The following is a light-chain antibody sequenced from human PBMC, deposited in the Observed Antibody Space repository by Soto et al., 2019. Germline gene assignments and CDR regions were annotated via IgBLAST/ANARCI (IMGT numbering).Light chain of an antibody. CDR2: AAS. Sequence: DIQMTQSPSSRSASVVDRVTITFRASQSISSYLNWYQQKPGKAPKLLIYAASSLQSGVPSRFSGSGSGTDSTLTISSLQPEDFATYYCQQSYSTPITFGQGTRLEIK. J-gene: IGKJ5*01. V-gene: IGKV1-39*01. CDR3: QQSYSTPIT. CDR1: QSISSY.